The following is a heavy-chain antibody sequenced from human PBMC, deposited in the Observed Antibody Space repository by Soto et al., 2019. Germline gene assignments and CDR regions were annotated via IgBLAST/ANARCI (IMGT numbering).Heavy chain of an antibody. CDR1: GGSISSSSYY. CDR3: AGARFHGFYDIWTGYYTCHCFDP. D-gene: IGHD3-9*01. CDR2: IYYSGST. Sequence: SETLSLTCTVSGGSISSSSYYWGWIRQPPGKGLEWIGSIYYSGSTYYNPSLKSRVTISVDTSKNQFSLKLSSVTAADTAVYYVAGARFHGFYDIWTGYYTCHCFDPGGQGTLVTVSS. V-gene: IGHV4-39*01. J-gene: IGHJ5*02.